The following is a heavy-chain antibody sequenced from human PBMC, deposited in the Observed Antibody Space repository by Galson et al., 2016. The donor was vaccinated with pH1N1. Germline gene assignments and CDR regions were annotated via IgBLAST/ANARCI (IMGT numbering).Heavy chain of an antibody. D-gene: IGHD7-27*01. V-gene: IGHV1-46*01. Sequence: SVKVSCKASGYTFTREYIHWVRQAPGQGLEWMGVIVPSNGGTTYSQNFQGLVTMTRDTSTNTVYMELSGLKSEDTAVYFCIRDLGRLRDYWGQGTLVTVSS. J-gene: IGHJ4*02. CDR2: IVPSNGGT. CDR3: IRDLGRLRDY. CDR1: GYTFTREY.